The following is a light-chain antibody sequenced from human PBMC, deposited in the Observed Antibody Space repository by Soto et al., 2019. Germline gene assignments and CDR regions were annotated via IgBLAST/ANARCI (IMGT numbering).Light chain of an antibody. J-gene: IGLJ3*02. CDR2: GNS. Sequence: QSVLTQPPSVSGAPGQRVTISCTGSSSNIGAGYDVHWYQQLPGTAPKLLIYGNSNRPSGVPHRFSGSKSGTSASLAITGLQAEDEADYYCQSYDGSLSGWVFGGGTQLTVL. CDR3: QSYDGSLSGWV. CDR1: SSNIGAGYD. V-gene: IGLV1-40*01.